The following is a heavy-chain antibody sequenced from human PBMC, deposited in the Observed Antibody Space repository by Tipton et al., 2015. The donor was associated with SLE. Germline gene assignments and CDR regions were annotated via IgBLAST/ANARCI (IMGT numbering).Heavy chain of an antibody. Sequence: SLRLSCAASGFTFSSYGMNWVRQAPGKGLEWVSVIYSRGSTYYADSVKGRFIISRDNSKNMLYLQMNKLRADDTAVYYCAKDLRYYDRRGFGIHFYFYGKDVWGQGTTVNVPS. J-gene: IGHJ6*02. V-gene: IGHV3-23*03. CDR3: AKDLRYYDRRGFGIHFYFYGKDV. D-gene: IGHD3-22*01. CDR1: GFTFSSYG. CDR2: IYSRGST.